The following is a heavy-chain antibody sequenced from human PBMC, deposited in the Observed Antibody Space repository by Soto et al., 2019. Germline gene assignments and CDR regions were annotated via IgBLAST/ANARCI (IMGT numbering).Heavy chain of an antibody. Sequence: GGSLRLSCAASGFTFSSYAMHWVRQAPGKGLEWVAVISYDGSNKYYADSVKGRFTISRDNSKNTLYLQMNSLRAEDTAVYYCARDSSLYGSDNNSFDPWGPGPLVTVSS. CDR2: ISYDGSNK. D-gene: IGHD3-10*01. J-gene: IGHJ5*02. V-gene: IGHV3-30-3*01. CDR1: GFTFSSYA. CDR3: ARDSSLYGSDNNSFDP.